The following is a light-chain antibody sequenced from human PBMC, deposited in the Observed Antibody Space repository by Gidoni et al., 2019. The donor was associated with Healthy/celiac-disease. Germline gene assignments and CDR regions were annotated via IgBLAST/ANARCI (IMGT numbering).Light chain of an antibody. CDR3: QQSYSTPT. CDR2: AAS. CDR1: QSISSY. V-gene: IGKV1-39*01. Sequence: DIQMTQSPSSLSASVGDRVTITCRASQSISSYLNWYQQKPGKAPKLLIYAASSLQSGVPSRFSGSGSGTDFTLTISSLQPEDFANYYCQQSYSTPTFXPXTKVDIK. J-gene: IGKJ3*01.